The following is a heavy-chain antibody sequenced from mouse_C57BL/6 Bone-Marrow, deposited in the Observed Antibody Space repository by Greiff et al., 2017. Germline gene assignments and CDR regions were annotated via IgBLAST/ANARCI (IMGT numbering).Heavy chain of an antibody. CDR1: GYTFTSYG. J-gene: IGHJ2*01. Sequence: VQLQESGAELARPGASVKLSCKASGYTFTSYGISWVKQRTGQSLEWIGEIYPRSGNTYYNEKFKGKATLTADKSSSTAYMELRSLTSEDSAVYFCARSGGYYGDYWGQGTTLTVSS. D-gene: IGHD2-3*01. CDR3: ARSGGYYGDY. V-gene: IGHV1-81*01. CDR2: IYPRSGNT.